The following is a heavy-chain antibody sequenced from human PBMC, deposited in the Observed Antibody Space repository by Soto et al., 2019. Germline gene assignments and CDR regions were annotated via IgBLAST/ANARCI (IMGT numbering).Heavy chain of an antibody. CDR2: IKMDASEK. J-gene: IGHJ4*01. Sequence: PGGALRLSCAASGFTFGSYWMSWVRQARGKGVDGLATIKMDASEKKDVDSVKVLFTMSRDNARNSLYLQMDSLRARDTAVYYCARDSRYGSGLSVNHYLDYWGHGTLVTVSS. V-gene: IGHV3-7*01. CDR1: GFTFGSYW. D-gene: IGHD3-10*01. CDR3: ARDSRYGSGLSVNHYLDY.